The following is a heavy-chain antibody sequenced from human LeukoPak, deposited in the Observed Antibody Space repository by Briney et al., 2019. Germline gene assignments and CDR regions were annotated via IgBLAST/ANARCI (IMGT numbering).Heavy chain of an antibody. Sequence: SVKVSCKASGGTFSSYAISWVRQAPGQGLEWMGGIIPIFGIANYAQKFQGRVTITTDESTSTAYMELSSLRSEDTAVYYCAQFCGGDCYPPHDAFDIWGQGTMVTVSS. J-gene: IGHJ3*02. CDR3: AQFCGGDCYPPHDAFDI. CDR2: IIPIFGIA. D-gene: IGHD2-21*02. CDR1: GGTFSSYA. V-gene: IGHV1-69*05.